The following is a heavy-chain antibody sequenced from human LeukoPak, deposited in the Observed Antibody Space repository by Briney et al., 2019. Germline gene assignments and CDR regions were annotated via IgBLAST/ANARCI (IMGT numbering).Heavy chain of an antibody. J-gene: IGHJ4*02. CDR2: ISAYNGNT. CDR1: GYTFTSYG. CDR3: AILFPPRDY. V-gene: IGHV1-18*01. Sequence: EASAKLSCKASGYTFTSYGISWVRQAPGQGLEWMGWISAYNGNTNYPPKLQGRVIMTNDTSTSTAYMELRSLRSDDTAVYYCAILFPPRDYWGQGTLVTVSS.